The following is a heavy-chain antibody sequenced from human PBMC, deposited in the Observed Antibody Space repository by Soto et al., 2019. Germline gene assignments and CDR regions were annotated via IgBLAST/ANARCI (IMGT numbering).Heavy chain of an antibody. CDR1: GYTFTGYY. J-gene: IGHJ4*02. CDR3: ARDNGWSSGYYYLFDY. D-gene: IGHD3-22*01. CDR2: INPNSGGT. Sequence: ASVKVSCKASGYTFTGYYMHWVRQAPGQGLEWMGWINPNSGGTNYAQKFQGWVTMTRDTSISTAYMELSRLRSDDTAVYYCARDNGWSSGYYYLFDYWGQGTLVTV. V-gene: IGHV1-2*04.